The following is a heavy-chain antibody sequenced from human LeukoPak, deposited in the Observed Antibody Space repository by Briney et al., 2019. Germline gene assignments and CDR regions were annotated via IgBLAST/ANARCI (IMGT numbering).Heavy chain of an antibody. D-gene: IGHD6-6*01. Sequence: SETLSLTCIVSGGSISSSSYYWGWIRQPPGKGLEWIGSIYYSGSTYYNPSLKSRVTISVDTSKNQFSLKLSSVTAADTAVYYCVRLGKSIAARPFDYWGQGTLVTVSS. CDR2: IYYSGST. CDR1: GGSISSSSYY. J-gene: IGHJ4*02. CDR3: VRLGKSIAARPFDY. V-gene: IGHV4-39*01.